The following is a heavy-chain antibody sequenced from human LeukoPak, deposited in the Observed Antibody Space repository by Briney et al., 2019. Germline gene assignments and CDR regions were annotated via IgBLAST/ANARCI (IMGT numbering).Heavy chain of an antibody. D-gene: IGHD3-10*01. Sequence: RGSLRLSCAASEFIFSDYWMHWFRQAPGKGLVWVSHINTDGTDTNYADSVKGRFTISRDNAKNSLYLQMNSLRAEDTALYYCAKDRGITMVWGAGYGMDVWGQGTTVTVSS. V-gene: IGHV3-74*01. CDR2: INTDGTDT. J-gene: IGHJ6*02. CDR3: AKDRGITMVWGAGYGMDV. CDR1: EFIFSDYW.